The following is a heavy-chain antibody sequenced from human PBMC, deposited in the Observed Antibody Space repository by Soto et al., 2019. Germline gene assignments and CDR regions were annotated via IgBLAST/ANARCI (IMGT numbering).Heavy chain of an antibody. D-gene: IGHD6-19*01. CDR1: GGTFSSYA. J-gene: IGHJ6*02. CDR3: ARVDSSSHGMDV. CDR2: IIPIFGTA. Sequence: QVQLVQSGAEVKKPGSSVKVSCKASGGTFSSYAISWVRQAPGQGLEWMGGIIPIFGTANYAQKFQGRVTISAXXSTSTAYMELSSLRSEDTAVYYCARVDSSSHGMDVWGQGTTVTVSS. V-gene: IGHV1-69*12.